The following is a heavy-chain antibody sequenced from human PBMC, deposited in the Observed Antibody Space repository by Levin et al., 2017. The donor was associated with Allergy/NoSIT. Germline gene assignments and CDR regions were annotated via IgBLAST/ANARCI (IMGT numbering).Heavy chain of an antibody. J-gene: IGHJ4*02. V-gene: IGHV4-39*01. CDR1: GGSISSSSYY. D-gene: IGHD3-16*01. CDR2: IYYSGST. CDR3: ARLLGVMTDY. Sequence: SETLSLTCTVSGGSISSSSYYWGWIRQPPGKGLEWIGSIYYSGSTYYNPSLKSRVTISVDTSKNQFSLKLSSVTAADTAVYYCARLLGVMTDYWGQGTLVTVSS.